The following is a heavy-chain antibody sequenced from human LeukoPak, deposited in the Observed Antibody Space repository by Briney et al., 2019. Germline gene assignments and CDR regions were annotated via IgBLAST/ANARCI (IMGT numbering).Heavy chain of an antibody. J-gene: IGHJ4*02. CDR3: ARDTANYYYDSSGYYCDY. CDR1: GYTFISYY. Sequence: ASVKVSCKASGYTFISYYMHWVRQAPGQGLEWMGIINPRGGSTSYAQKFQGRVTMTRDTSTSTVYMELSSLRSEDTAVYYCARDTANYYYDSSGYYCDYGGQGTLVTVSS. D-gene: IGHD3-22*01. CDR2: INPRGGST. V-gene: IGHV1-46*01.